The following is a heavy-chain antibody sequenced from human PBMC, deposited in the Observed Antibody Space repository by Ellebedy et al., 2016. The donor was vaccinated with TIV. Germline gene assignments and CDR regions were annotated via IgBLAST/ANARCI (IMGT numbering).Heavy chain of an antibody. CDR2: ISADNGNA. Sequence: AASVKVSCKASGYTFTDYGITWVRQAPGQGLEWMGWISADNGNANYAQSFQGRVTMTTDTSTSPAYMELRSLRSDDTAVYYCARDQLGCTTHNCYFPSDYWGQGTLVTVSS. CDR1: GYTFTDYG. V-gene: IGHV1-18*01. CDR3: ARDQLGCTTHNCYFPSDY. D-gene: IGHD2-21*01. J-gene: IGHJ4*02.